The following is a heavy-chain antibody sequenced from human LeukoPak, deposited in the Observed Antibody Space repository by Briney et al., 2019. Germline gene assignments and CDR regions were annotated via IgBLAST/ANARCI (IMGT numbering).Heavy chain of an antibody. CDR2: VHYSGST. J-gene: IGHJ5*02. D-gene: IGHD6-19*01. CDR3: ARRSTVAGRGRFDP. CDR1: GGSIRSTSYY. V-gene: IGHV4-39*01. Sequence: PSETLSLTCTVSGGSIRSTSYYWGWICQPPGKGLEWLGSVHYSGSTYDNPSLKSRVTISVDTSKNQFSLNLISVTAADTAVYYCARRSTVAGRGRFDPWGQGTLVTASS.